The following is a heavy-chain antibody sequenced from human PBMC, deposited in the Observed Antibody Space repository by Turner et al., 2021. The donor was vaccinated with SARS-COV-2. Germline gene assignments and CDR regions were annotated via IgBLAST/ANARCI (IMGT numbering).Heavy chain of an antibody. J-gene: IGHJ5*01. Sequence: QVQLQESGPGLVRPSETLSLTCTVSGGSIKSDFCSWIRQPPVKRLEWIGYIYYRGSTNYNPSLKSRLTMSVDTSKNQFSLTLSSVTAAYTAIYYCARESRFNWLDSWGQGTLVTVSS. CDR3: ARESRFNWLDS. V-gene: IGHV4-59*01. CDR2: IYYRGST. D-gene: IGHD3-3*01. CDR1: GGSIKSDF.